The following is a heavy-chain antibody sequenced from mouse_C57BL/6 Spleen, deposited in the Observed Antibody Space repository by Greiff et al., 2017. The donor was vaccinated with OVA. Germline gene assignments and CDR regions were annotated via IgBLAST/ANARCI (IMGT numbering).Heavy chain of an antibody. CDR3: AREGELSWFAY. CDR1: GYTFTSYW. J-gene: IGHJ3*01. V-gene: IGHV1-55*01. CDR2: IYPGSGST. Sequence: QVQLKESGAELVKPGASVKMSCKASGYTFTSYWITWVKQRPGQGLEWIGDIYPGSGSTNYNEKFKSKATLTVDTSSSTAYMQLSSLTSEDSAVYYCAREGELSWFAYWGQGTLVTVSA. D-gene: IGHD1-3*01.